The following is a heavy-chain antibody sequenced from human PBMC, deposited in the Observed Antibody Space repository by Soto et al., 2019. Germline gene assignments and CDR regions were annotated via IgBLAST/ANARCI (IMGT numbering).Heavy chain of an antibody. V-gene: IGHV3-23*01. Sequence: EEQLLESGGGLVQPGGSLRLSCAASGFTFSNYAMSWVRQAPGKGLEWVSAISGSGGSTYYADAVKGRVTISRDNSNTTLYLQMNSLRAEDTAVYYCAKDANYDFWSGSPPTYYYYYMDVWGKGTTVTVSS. D-gene: IGHD3-3*01. CDR2: ISGSGGST. CDR3: AKDANYDFWSGSPPTYYYYYMDV. CDR1: GFTFSNYA. J-gene: IGHJ6*03.